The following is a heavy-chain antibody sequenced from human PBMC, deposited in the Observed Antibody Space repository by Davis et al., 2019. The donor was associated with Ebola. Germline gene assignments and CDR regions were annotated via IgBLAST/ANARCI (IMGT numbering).Heavy chain of an antibody. Sequence: GSLRLSCAVYGGSFSGYYWSWIRQPPGKGLEWIGEINHSGSTNYNPSLKSRVTISVDTSKNQFSLKLSSVTAADTAVYYCARTKWDYDYGMDVWGQGTTVTVSS. D-gene: IGHD2-8*01. J-gene: IGHJ6*02. CDR2: INHSGST. V-gene: IGHV4-34*01. CDR1: GGSFSGYY. CDR3: ARTKWDYDYGMDV.